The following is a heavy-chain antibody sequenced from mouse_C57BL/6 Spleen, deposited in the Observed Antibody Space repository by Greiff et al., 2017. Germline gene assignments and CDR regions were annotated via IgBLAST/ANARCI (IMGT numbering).Heavy chain of an antibody. CDR2: IYPRSGNT. J-gene: IGHJ3*01. CDR3: ARDITTVVATPFAY. Sequence: VQLQQSGAELARPGASVKLSCKASGYPFTSYGISWVKQRTGQGLEWIGEIYPRSGNTYYNEKFKGKATLTADKSSSTAYMELRSLTSDDSAVFFFARDITTVVATPFAYWGQGTLVTVSA. CDR1: GYPFTSYG. D-gene: IGHD1-1*01. V-gene: IGHV1-81*01.